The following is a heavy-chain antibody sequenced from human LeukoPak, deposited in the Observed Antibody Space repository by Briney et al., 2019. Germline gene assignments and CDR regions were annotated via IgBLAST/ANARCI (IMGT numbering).Heavy chain of an antibody. J-gene: IGHJ4*02. CDR2: IGTAGDT. D-gene: IGHD3-10*01. CDR3: ARGRHVSGSYYFDY. Sequence: PGGSLRLSCAASGFTFSSYDMHWVRQATGKGLEWVSAIGTAGDTYYPGSVKGRFTISRENAKNSLYLQMNSLRAGDTAVYYCARGRHVSGSYYFDYWGQGTLVTVSS. V-gene: IGHV3-13*01. CDR1: GFTFSSYD.